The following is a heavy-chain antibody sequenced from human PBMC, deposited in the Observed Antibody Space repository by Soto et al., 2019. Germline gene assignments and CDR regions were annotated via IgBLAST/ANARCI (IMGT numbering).Heavy chain of an antibody. J-gene: IGHJ4*02. Sequence: QVQLLESGGGVVQPGRPLRLSCAASGFTFTNYGIHWFRQAPGQGLEWVAVVSYDGSNKYYADAVKGRFTISRDNSKNTVYLQMNSLRAEDTAVYYCAKYEPSSNWGQGTLVTVSS. D-gene: IGHD2-2*01. CDR1: GFTFTNYG. CDR2: VSYDGSNK. CDR3: AKYEPSSN. V-gene: IGHV3-30*18.